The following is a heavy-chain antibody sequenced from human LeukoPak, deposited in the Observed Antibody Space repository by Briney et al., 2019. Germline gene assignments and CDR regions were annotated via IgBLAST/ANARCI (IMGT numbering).Heavy chain of an antibody. Sequence: PGGSLRLSCAASGIMFDEYGMSWVRQAPGRGLEWVSGINWNGYSTGYADSVKGRFTISRDNAKNSLYLQMNSLRAEDTAVYYCAELGITMIGGVWGKGTTVTISS. CDR2: INWNGYST. CDR1: GIMFDEYG. CDR3: AELGITMIGGV. V-gene: IGHV3-20*04. D-gene: IGHD3-10*02. J-gene: IGHJ6*04.